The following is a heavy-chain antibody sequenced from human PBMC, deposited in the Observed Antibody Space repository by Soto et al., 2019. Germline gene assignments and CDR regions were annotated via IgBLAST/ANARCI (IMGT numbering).Heavy chain of an antibody. CDR1: GGTFGIYA. J-gene: IGHJ6*02. CDR2: IIAFSDIV. Sequence: QVQLVQSGAEVKKPGSSVKVSCKASGGTFGIYAITWVRQAPGQGLEWMGGIIAFSDIVNYTQKLQGRVTHTADESTNTAYMDLSSLRSEDTAVYYCARSLYSSSWFHSGNSYYYYGMDVWGQGTTVTVSS. CDR3: ARSLYSSSWFHSGNSYYYYGMDV. D-gene: IGHD6-13*01. V-gene: IGHV1-69*12.